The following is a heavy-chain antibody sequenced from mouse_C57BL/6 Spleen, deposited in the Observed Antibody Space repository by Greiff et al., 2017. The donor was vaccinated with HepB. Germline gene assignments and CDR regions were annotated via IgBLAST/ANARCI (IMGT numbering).Heavy chain of an antibody. CDR2: IYPGGGYT. D-gene: IGHD1-1*01. Sequence: QVQLKQSGAELVRPGTSVKMSCKASGYTFTNYWIGWAKQRPGHGLEWIGDIYPGGGYTNYNEKFKGKATLTADKSSNTAYMQFSSLTSEDSAIYYCARSGYYGSSYVGWYFDVWGTGTTVTVSS. V-gene: IGHV1-63*01. CDR1: GYTFTNYW. J-gene: IGHJ1*03. CDR3: ARSGYYGSSYVGWYFDV.